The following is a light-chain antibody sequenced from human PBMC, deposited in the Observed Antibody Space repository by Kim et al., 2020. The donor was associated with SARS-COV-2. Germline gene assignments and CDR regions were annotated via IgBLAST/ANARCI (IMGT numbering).Light chain of an antibody. CDR1: QDISKY. V-gene: IGKV1-33*01. J-gene: IGKJ1*01. CDR3: QKYNSAPWT. Sequence: DIQMTQSPSSLSASVGVRVTITCQASQDISKYLNWYQQKPGKAPKLLIYDASNLETGVPSRFSGSGSGTHFTFTISSLQPEDVATYYCQKYNSAPWTFGPGTKVDIK. CDR2: DAS.